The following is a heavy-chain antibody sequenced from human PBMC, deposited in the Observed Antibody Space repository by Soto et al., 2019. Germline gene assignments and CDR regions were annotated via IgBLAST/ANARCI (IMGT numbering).Heavy chain of an antibody. J-gene: IGHJ4*02. CDR2: ISWDGLAQ. CDR1: GFSFSRYG. Sequence: VQLVESGGGVVQPGRSLRLLCEASGFSFSRYGMHWVRQAPGMGLEWVAVISWDGLAQYYADSVKGRFTISRDNSQCTLYLQMNSLRTEDTAIYYCAKETIQVGGPNYFDYWGQGALVTVSS. CDR3: AKETIQVGGPNYFDY. D-gene: IGHD1-1*01. V-gene: IGHV3-30*18.